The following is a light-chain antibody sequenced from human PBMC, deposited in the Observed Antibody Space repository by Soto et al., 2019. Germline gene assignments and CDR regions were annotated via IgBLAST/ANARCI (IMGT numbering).Light chain of an antibody. Sequence: DIQMTQSPSTLSASVGDRVTITCRASQGITTWLAWFQQKPGKAPKLLIYKASSLESGVPSRFSGSGYETEFTLTISSPQPDDFATYYCQQYNSYPRTFGQGTKVEIK. CDR3: QQYNSYPRT. V-gene: IGKV1-5*03. CDR2: KAS. J-gene: IGKJ1*01. CDR1: QGITTW.